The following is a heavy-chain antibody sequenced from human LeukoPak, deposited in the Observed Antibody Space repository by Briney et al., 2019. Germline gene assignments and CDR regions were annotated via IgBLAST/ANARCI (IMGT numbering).Heavy chain of an antibody. D-gene: IGHD6-13*01. Sequence: ASVKVSCKASGYTFTGYYMHWVRQAPRQGLEWMGWINPNSGGTNYAQKFQGWVTMTRDTSISTAYMELSRLRSDDTAVYYCARTRGGGITAAGLDYWGQGTLVTVSS. V-gene: IGHV1-2*04. CDR3: ARTRGGGITAAGLDY. J-gene: IGHJ4*02. CDR1: GYTFTGYY. CDR2: INPNSGGT.